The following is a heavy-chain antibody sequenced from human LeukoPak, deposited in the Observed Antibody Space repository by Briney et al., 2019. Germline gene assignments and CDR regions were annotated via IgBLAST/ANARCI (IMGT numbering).Heavy chain of an antibody. CDR2: ISGSGGST. D-gene: IGHD6-6*01. Sequence: GGSLRLSCAASGFTFSSYAMSWVRQAPGKGLEWVSAISGSGGSTYYADSAKGRFTISRDNSKNTLYLQMNSLRAEDTAVYYCARPSAGQPVYYFDYWGQGTLVTVSS. V-gene: IGHV3-23*01. CDR3: ARPSAGQPVYYFDY. CDR1: GFTFSSYA. J-gene: IGHJ4*02.